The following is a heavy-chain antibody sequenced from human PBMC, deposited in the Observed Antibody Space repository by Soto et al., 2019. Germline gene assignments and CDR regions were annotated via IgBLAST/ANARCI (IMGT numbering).Heavy chain of an antibody. V-gene: IGHV3-66*01. D-gene: IGHD2-15*01. CDR3: SRDNHCSGGSCYGDY. J-gene: IGHJ4*02. Sequence: EVQLVESGGGLVQPGGSLRLSCAASGFTVSSNYMSWVRQAPGKGLEWVSVIYNGGSTYYADAVEGRFIMSRENAKNTLYLQMNSLRAEDTAVYYCSRDNHCSGGSCYGDYWGQGTRVTVSS. CDR1: GFTVSSNY. CDR2: IYNGGST.